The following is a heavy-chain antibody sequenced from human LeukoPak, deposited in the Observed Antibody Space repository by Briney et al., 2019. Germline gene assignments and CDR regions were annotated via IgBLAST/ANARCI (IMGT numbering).Heavy chain of an antibody. Sequence: ASVKVSCKTSGYSFTNYGISWVRQAPGQGLEWMGWINPNSGGTEYVQKFQGRVTMTSDSSVSAVYVELSSLRSDDTAVYYCARDSIAAPHCYDYWGQGTLVTVSS. CDR3: ARDSIAAPHCYDY. J-gene: IGHJ4*02. D-gene: IGHD6-13*01. CDR1: GYSFTNYG. V-gene: IGHV1-2*02. CDR2: INPNSGGT.